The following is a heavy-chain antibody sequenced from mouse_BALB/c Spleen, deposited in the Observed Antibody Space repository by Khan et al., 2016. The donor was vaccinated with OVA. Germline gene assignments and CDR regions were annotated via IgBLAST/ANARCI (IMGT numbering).Heavy chain of an antibody. CDR1: GFSLSTSGMG. D-gene: IGHD6-2*01. J-gene: IGHJ1*01. Sequence: QVTLKESGPGLLQPSQTLSLTCSFSGFSLSTSGMGVGWIRQPSGKGLEWLTHIWRDGVKRYNPVLQSRLTISKDTSTSQVFLQIANVDSADTATYYGDRMNGNSLFWFCDVWGAGTSVTVSS. CDR3: DRMNGNSLFWFCDV. V-gene: IGHV8-8*01. CDR2: IWRDGVK.